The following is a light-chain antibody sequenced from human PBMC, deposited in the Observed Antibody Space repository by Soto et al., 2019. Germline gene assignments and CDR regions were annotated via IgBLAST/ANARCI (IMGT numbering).Light chain of an antibody. J-gene: IGKJ4*01. Sequence: DIQLTQSPSSLSASVGDRVTITCRASQSIRSYLNWYQQKPGKAPKLLIYAASSLQTGVSSRFSGSGSGTDFTLTISNLQPEDFATYYCQQTSSTPTFGGGNKVEIK. V-gene: IGKV1-39*01. CDR2: AAS. CDR1: QSIRSY. CDR3: QQTSSTPT.